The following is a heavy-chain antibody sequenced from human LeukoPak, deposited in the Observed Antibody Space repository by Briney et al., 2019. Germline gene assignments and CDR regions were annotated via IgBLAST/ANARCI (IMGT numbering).Heavy chain of an antibody. CDR1: GYSFTGHY. Sequence: ASVQVSCQASGYSFTGHYMHWVRPAPGQGIGWMGLINPSGTTTNYAQKFRGRVTMTRDLSTSTDYMELSSLRSDDTAVYFCARDNSVGDYAWWFDPWGQGTLVTVSS. D-gene: IGHD1-26*01. J-gene: IGHJ5*02. CDR3: ARDNSVGDYAWWFDP. CDR2: INPSGTTT. V-gene: IGHV1-46*01.